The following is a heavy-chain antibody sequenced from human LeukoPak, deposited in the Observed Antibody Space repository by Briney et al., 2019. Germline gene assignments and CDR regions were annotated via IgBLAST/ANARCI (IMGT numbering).Heavy chain of an antibody. V-gene: IGHV4-4*07. CDR3: ARQNRGYSNYFDY. D-gene: IGHD3-22*01. CDR1: GVSISTYY. CDR2: IYASGST. Sequence: SETLSLTCTVSGVSISTYYWSWIRQPAGKGLEWIGRIYASGSTNYNPSLKSRVTMSIDTSKNQFSLKLNSVTAADTAVYYCARQNRGYSNYFDYWGQGTLVTVSS. J-gene: IGHJ4*02.